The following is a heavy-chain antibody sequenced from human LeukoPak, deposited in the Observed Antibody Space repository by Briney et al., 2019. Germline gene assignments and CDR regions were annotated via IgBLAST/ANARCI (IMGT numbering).Heavy chain of an antibody. D-gene: IGHD5-12*01. CDR2: INPNSGGT. J-gene: IGHJ4*02. CDR3: ATYSGYAAY. Sequence: ASVKVSCKASGYTLTGYYMHWMRQAPGQRLEWMGWINPNSGGTNYAQKFQGRVTMTRDTSSSTVYMELSRLRSDDTAVYYCATYSGYAAYWGQGTLVSVSS. CDR1: GYTLTGYY. V-gene: IGHV1-2*02.